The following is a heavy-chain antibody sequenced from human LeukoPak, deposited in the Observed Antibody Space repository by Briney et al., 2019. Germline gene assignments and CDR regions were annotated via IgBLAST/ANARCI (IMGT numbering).Heavy chain of an antibody. CDR1: GFTFSSYG. Sequence: GRSLRLSCAASGFTFSSYGMHWVRQAPGKGLEWVAVISYDGSNKYYADSVKGRFTISRDNSKNTLYLQMNSLRAEDTAVYYCAKDGYYDYAWGSFGSYYYYGMDVWGQGTTVTVSS. CDR3: AKDGYYDYAWGSFGSYYYYGMDV. J-gene: IGHJ6*02. V-gene: IGHV3-30*18. CDR2: ISYDGSNK. D-gene: IGHD3-16*01.